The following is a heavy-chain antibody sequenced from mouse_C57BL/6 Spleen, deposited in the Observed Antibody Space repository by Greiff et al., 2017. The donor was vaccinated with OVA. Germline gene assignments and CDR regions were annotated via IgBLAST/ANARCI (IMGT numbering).Heavy chain of an antibody. V-gene: IGHV1-54*01. CDR2: INPGSGGT. CDR1: GYAFTNYL. D-gene: IGHD1-1*01. Sequence: QVQLKESGAELVRPGTSVKVSCKASGYAFTNYLIEWVKQRPGQGLEWIGVINPGSGGTNYNEKFKGKATLTADKSSSTAYMQLSSLTSEDSAVYFCARESSSYDFDYWGQGTTLTVSS. J-gene: IGHJ2*01. CDR3: ARESSSYDFDY.